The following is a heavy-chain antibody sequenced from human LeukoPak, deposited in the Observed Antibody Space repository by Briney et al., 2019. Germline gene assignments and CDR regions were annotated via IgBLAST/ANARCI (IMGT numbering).Heavy chain of an antibody. Sequence: PSETLSLTCTVSGGSISSSSYYWGWIRQPPGKGLEWIGSIYYSGSTYYNPSLKSRVTISVDTSKNQFSLKLSSVTAADTAVYYCASSFTVAGAFDIWGQGTMVTVSS. D-gene: IGHD4-23*01. J-gene: IGHJ3*02. CDR2: IYYSGST. V-gene: IGHV4-39*07. CDR3: ASSFTVAGAFDI. CDR1: GGSISSSSYY.